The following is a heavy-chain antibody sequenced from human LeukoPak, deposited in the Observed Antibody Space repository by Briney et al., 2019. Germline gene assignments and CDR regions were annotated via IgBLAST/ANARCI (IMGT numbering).Heavy chain of an antibody. CDR3: ARDNEDYDSSGYWVVYDY. Sequence: SGGSLRLSCAASGLTVSSNYMSWVRQAPGKGLEWVSVIYSGGSTYYADSVKGRFTISRDNSKNTLYLQMNSLRAEDTAVYYCARDNEDYDSSGYWVVYDYWGQGTLVTVSS. V-gene: IGHV3-66*01. D-gene: IGHD3-22*01. J-gene: IGHJ4*02. CDR2: IYSGGST. CDR1: GLTVSSNY.